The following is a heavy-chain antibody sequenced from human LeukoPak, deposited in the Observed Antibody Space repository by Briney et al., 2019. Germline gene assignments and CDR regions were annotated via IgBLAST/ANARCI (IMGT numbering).Heavy chain of an antibody. J-gene: IGHJ4*02. V-gene: IGHV3-23*01. CDR1: GFTFSSYA. D-gene: IGHD6-19*01. CDR3: AKIQWLAGHSSDY. Sequence: PGGSLRLSCAASGFTFSSYAMSWVRQAPGKGMEWVSSISGSGGSTYYADSVKGRFTISRDNSKNTLYLQMNSLRAEDTAVYYCAKIQWLAGHSSDYWGQGTLVTVSS. CDR2: ISGSGGST.